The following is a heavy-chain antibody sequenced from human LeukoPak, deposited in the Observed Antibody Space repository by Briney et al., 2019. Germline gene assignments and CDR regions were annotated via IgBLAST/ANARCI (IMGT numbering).Heavy chain of an antibody. Sequence: GGSLRLSCAASGFTFSSYGMNWVRQAPGKGLEWISFISYDGSNKYYADSVQGRFTISRDIFKNTLYLQMNSLRTEDTAVYYCARDDCSKTSCYGIWGQGTLVTVSS. CDR2: ISYDGSNK. D-gene: IGHD2-2*01. CDR3: ARDDCSKTSCYGI. V-gene: IGHV3-30*03. CDR1: GFTFSSYG. J-gene: IGHJ4*02.